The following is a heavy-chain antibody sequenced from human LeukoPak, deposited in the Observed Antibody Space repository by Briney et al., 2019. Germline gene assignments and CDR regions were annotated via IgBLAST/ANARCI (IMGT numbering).Heavy chain of an antibody. Sequence: GRSLRLSCAASGFTFSSYAMHWVRQAPGKGLEWVAVISYDGSNKYYADSVKGRFTISRDNSKNTLYLQMNSLRAEDTAVYYCARDNKAKTIFELDPWGQGTLVTVSS. CDR2: ISYDGSNK. CDR1: GFTFSSYA. J-gene: IGHJ5*02. V-gene: IGHV3-30-3*01. D-gene: IGHD3-3*01. CDR3: ARDNKAKTIFELDP.